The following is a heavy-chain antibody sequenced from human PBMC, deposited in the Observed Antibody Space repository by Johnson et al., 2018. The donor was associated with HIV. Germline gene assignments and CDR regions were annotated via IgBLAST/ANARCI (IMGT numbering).Heavy chain of an antibody. CDR3: ARVRAGIAAAGRGDDI. D-gene: IGHD6-13*01. CDR2: IKQDGSEK. CDR1: GFTFSSYW. V-gene: IGHV3-7*03. J-gene: IGHJ3*02. Sequence: VLLVESGGGLVQPGGSLRLSCAASGFTFSSYWMSWVRQAPGKGLEWVANIKQDGSEKYYVDSVKGRFTISRDNAKNSLYLQMNSLRAEETAVYYCARVRAGIAAAGRGDDIWGQGTMVTVSS.